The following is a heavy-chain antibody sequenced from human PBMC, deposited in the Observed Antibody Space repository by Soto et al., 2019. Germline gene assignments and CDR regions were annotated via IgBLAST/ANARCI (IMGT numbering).Heavy chain of an antibody. D-gene: IGHD3-9*01. CDR2: ISYDGSNE. CDR3: AKFIHAGDSIRYLGTVSAVLRTRSSDL. V-gene: IGHV3-30*18. J-gene: IGHJ2*01. Sequence: DEELEWVAHISYDGSNEHYTDSVKGRFTISRDNSKNMVFLHMNSLRPEDTAVYHCAKFIHAGDSIRYLGTVSAVLRTRSSDL.